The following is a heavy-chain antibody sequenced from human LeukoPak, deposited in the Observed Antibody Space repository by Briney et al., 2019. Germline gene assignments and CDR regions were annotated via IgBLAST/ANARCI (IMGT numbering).Heavy chain of an antibody. CDR2: IKPDGSEK. D-gene: IGHD3-16*02. J-gene: IGHJ5*02. V-gene: IGHV3-7*01. CDR3: AREPDDYVWGSYRA. CDR1: GFGLSTYW. Sequence: PGGSLRLSCAVAGFGLSTYWMSWVRQAPGKGLEWAANIKPDGSEKYYVDSVKGRFTISRDNAKNSLYLQMNSLRAEDTAVYYCAREPDDYVWGSYRAWGQGTLVTVSS.